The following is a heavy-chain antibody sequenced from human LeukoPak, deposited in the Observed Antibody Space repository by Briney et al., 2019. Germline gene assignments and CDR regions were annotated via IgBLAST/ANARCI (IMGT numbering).Heavy chain of an antibody. Sequence: GGSLRLSCAASGFTFDDYAMPWVRQALGQGLEWVSGISWNSGSIDYADSVTGRFTISRANDKYSLYLQMNSLRADDTALYYCAKDIRYCSSASCYTSVFDYWGQGTLVTVSS. CDR3: AKDIRYCSSASCYTSVFDY. V-gene: IGHV3-9*01. D-gene: IGHD2-2*02. CDR1: GFTFDDYA. J-gene: IGHJ4*02. CDR2: ISWNSGSI.